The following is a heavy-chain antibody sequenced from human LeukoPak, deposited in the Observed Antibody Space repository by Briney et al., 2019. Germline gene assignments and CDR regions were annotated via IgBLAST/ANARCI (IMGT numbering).Heavy chain of an antibody. Sequence: GGSLRLSCAASGFTFSSYSMNWVRQAPGKGLEWVSSISSSSSYIYYADSVKGRFTISRDNAKNSLYLQMNSLRDEDTAVYYCARQDFGGLGYWGQGTLVTVSS. D-gene: IGHD3-10*01. CDR3: ARQDFGGLGY. CDR1: GFTFSSYS. J-gene: IGHJ4*02. CDR2: ISSSSSYI. V-gene: IGHV3-21*01.